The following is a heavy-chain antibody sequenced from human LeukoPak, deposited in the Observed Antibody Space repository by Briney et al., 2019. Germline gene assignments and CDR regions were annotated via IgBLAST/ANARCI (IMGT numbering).Heavy chain of an antibody. CDR3: ARLVWLDRNLDY. V-gene: IGHV3-23*01. CDR1: GFTFSSYA. D-gene: IGHD6-19*01. CDR2: ISASGGNT. Sequence: PGGSLRLSCTASGFTFSSYAMTWVRQAPGKGLEWVSGISASGGNTYHADSVKGRFIISRDNSKNTLYLQMKSLRAEDTAVYYCARLVWLDRNLDYWGQGTLPTVSS. J-gene: IGHJ4*02.